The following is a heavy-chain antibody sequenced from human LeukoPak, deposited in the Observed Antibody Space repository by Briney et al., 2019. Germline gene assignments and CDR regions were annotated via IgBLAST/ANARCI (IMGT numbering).Heavy chain of an antibody. CDR2: IYHSGST. CDR3: ARQGGIVVVPAALNWFDP. CDR1: GYPISSGYY. V-gene: IGHV4-38-2*01. J-gene: IGHJ5*02. Sequence: SETLSLTCAVSGYPISSGYYWGWIRQPPGKGLEWIGSIYHSGSTYYNPSLKSRVTISVDTSKNQFSLKLSSVTAADTAVYYCARQGGIVVVPAALNWFDPWGQGTLVTVSS. D-gene: IGHD2-2*01.